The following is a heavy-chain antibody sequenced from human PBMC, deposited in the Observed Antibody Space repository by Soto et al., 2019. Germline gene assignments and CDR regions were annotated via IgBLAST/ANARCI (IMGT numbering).Heavy chain of an antibody. CDR2: INHSGST. CDR1: GGSFSGYY. V-gene: IGHV4-34*01. D-gene: IGHD2-15*01. Sequence: SEPLSLTCAVYGGSFSGYYWSWIRQPPGKGLEWIGEINHSGSTNYNPSLKSRVTISVDTSKNQFSLKLSSVTAADTAVYYCARGRGLGYCSGGSCPEIFDYWGQGTLVTVSS. J-gene: IGHJ4*02. CDR3: ARGRGLGYCSGGSCPEIFDY.